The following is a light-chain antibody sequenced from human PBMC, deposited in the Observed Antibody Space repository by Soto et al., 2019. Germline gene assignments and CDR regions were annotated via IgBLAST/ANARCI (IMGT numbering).Light chain of an antibody. CDR1: SSDVGGYNY. CDR2: DVS. CDR3: SSYTSSPV. Sequence: QSALTQPASVSGSPGQSITLSCTGTSSDVGGYNYVSWYQQHPGKAPKLMIYDVSNRPSGVSNRFSGSKSGNTASLTISGLQAADEADYYCSSYTSSPVFGGGTKLTVL. V-gene: IGLV2-14*01. J-gene: IGLJ2*01.